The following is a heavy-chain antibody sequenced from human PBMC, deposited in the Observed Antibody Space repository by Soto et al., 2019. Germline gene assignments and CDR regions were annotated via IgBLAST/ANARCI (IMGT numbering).Heavy chain of an antibody. D-gene: IGHD2-2*01. CDR3: ARDRYCSSTSCSYYYYKDV. V-gene: IGHV1-46*03. CDR2: INPSGGST. J-gene: IGHJ6*03. Sequence: ASVKVYCKASGYTFTSYYMHWVRQAPGQGLEWMGIINPSGGSTSYAQKFQGRVTMTRDTSTSTVYMELSSLRSEDTAVYYCARDRYCSSTSCSYYYYKDVWGKGTTVTVSS. CDR1: GYTFTSYY.